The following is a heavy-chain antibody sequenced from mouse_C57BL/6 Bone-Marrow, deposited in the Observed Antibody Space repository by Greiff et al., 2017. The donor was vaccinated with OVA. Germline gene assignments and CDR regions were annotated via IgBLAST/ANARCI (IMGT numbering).Heavy chain of an antibody. V-gene: IGHV5-4*01. CDR1: GFTFSSYA. CDR3: ARALLFAY. J-gene: IGHJ3*01. Sequence: DVQLVESGGGLVKPGGSLKLSCAASGFTFSSYAMSWVRQTPEKRLEWVATISDGGSYTYYPDNVKGRFTISRDNAKNNLYLQMSHLKSEDTAMYYCARALLFAYWGQGTLVTVSA. CDR2: ISDGGSYT.